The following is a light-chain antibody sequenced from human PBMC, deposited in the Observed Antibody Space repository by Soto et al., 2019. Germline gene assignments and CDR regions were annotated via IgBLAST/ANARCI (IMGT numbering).Light chain of an antibody. J-gene: IGKJ1*01. Sequence: IAMTQSPATLSVSPGERATLSCRASQSIRSNLAWYQQKPGQAPRLLMYGASTRATGIPARFSGSGSGTEFTLTINSLQSEDFAVYYCQHYNNWPPWTFGQGTKVEIK. V-gene: IGKV3-15*01. CDR2: GAS. CDR3: QHYNNWPPWT. CDR1: QSIRSN.